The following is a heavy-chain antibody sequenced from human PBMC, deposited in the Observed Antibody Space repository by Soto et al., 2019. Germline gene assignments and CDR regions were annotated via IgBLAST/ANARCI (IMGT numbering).Heavy chain of an antibody. CDR2: LSGSGGST. V-gene: IGHV3-23*01. D-gene: IGHD3-3*01. CDR3: ARLYYDYV. CDR1: GFSFHTYA. Sequence: GGSLRLSCAASGFSFHTYAMGWVRQAPGKGLEWVSSLSGSGGSTNYADSVKGRFTISRDDAENSLFLQMNSLRDEDTATYFCARLYYDYVWGQGTTVTVSS. J-gene: IGHJ6*02.